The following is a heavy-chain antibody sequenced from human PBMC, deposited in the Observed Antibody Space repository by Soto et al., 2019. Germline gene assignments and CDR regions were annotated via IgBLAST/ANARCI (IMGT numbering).Heavy chain of an antibody. Sequence: QITLKESGPTLVKPTQTLTLTGTLSGVSLSTSGVGVGWIRQPPGKALEWLALIYWDDDKRYSPFLKSRLTITEDTSKNQVVLTLTNMDPVDTATYYCAHKGDGYRGFKYWGQGTLVTVSS. CDR3: AHKGDGYRGFKY. J-gene: IGHJ4*02. V-gene: IGHV2-5*02. CDR2: IYWDDDK. D-gene: IGHD5-12*01. CDR1: GVSLSTSGVG.